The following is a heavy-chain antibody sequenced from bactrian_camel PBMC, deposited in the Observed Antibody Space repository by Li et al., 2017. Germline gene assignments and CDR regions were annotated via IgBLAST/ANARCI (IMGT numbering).Heavy chain of an antibody. CDR2: IRSDGTNT. CDR3: AEGRGSRGEHCYSLNY. V-gene: IGHV3-2*01. CDR1: GFTFSRVY. J-gene: IGHJ4*01. Sequence: HVQLVESGGGSVQAGGSLRLSCSASGFTFSRVYMTWLRQAPGKGLEWVSTIRSDGTNTYYADSVKGRFTISQDNAKNTVYLQMNNLQPEDTAMYYCAEGRGSRGEHCYSLNYWGQGTQVTVS. D-gene: IGHD6*01.